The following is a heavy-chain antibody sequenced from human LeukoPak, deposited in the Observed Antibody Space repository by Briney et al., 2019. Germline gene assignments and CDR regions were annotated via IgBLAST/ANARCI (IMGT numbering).Heavy chain of an antibody. Sequence: SETLSLTCTVSGDSISRYYWSWIRQPAGKGLEWIGRIYTSGSTNYNPSLKSRVTMSVDTSKNQFSLKLSSVTAADTAVYYCARELEGYYYGSGSFDPWGQGTLVTVSS. V-gene: IGHV4-4*07. CDR3: ARELEGYYYGSGSFDP. D-gene: IGHD3-10*01. CDR2: IYTSGST. J-gene: IGHJ5*02. CDR1: GDSISRYY.